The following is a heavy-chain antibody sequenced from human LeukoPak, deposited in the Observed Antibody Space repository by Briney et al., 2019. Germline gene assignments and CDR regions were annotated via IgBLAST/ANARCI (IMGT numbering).Heavy chain of an antibody. J-gene: IGHJ4*02. CDR2: ISSSGSTI. D-gene: IGHD3-22*01. CDR1: GFTFSSYE. V-gene: IGHV3-48*03. CDR3: ARGSGSFPPDY. Sequence: PGGSLRLSCAASGFTFSSYEMNWVRQAPGKGLEWVSYISSSGSTIYYADSVKGRLTISRDNAKTSLYLQMNSLRAEDTAVYYCARGSGSFPPDYWGQGTLVTVSS.